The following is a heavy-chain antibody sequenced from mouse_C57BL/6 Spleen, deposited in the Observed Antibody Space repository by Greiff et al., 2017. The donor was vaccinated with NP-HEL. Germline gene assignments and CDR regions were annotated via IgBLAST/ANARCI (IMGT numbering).Heavy chain of an antibody. CDR3: ARFYGYSPAWFAY. CDR1: GYTFTSSW. D-gene: IGHD2-2*01. J-gene: IGHJ3*01. Sequence: VQLQESGAELVKPGASVKLSCKASGYTFTSSWMHWVKQRPGRGLEWIGRIDPNSGGTKYNEKIKRKATLTVDKHSSTAYMQLSSLTSEDSEVYYCARFYGYSPAWFAYWGQGTLVTVSA. V-gene: IGHV1-72*01. CDR2: IDPNSGGT.